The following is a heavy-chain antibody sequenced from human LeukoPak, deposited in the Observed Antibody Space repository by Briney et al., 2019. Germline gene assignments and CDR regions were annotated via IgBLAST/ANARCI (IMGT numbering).Heavy chain of an antibody. J-gene: IGHJ6*02. CDR1: GYTFTSYG. CDR3: AREPPPRYDFWSGYYPYYYYGMDV. V-gene: IGHV1-18*01. CDR2: ISAYNGNT. Sequence: ASVKVSCKASGYTFTSYGISWVRQAPGQGLEWMGWISAYNGNTNYAQKLQGRVTMTTDTSTSAAYMELRSLRSDDTAVYYCAREPPPRYDFWSGYYPYYYYGMDVWGQGTTVTVSS. D-gene: IGHD3-3*01.